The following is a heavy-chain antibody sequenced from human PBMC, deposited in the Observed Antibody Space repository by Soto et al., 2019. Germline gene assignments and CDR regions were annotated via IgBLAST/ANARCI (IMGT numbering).Heavy chain of an antibody. CDR3: AVAGTDYYYYGMDV. V-gene: IGHV4-31*03. J-gene: IGHJ6*02. D-gene: IGHD6-19*01. CDR2: IYYSGST. CDR1: GGSISSGGYY. Sequence: ASETLSLTCTVSGGSISSGGYYWSWIRQHPGKGLEWIGYIYYSGSTYYNPSLKSRVTISVDTSKNQFSLKLSSVTAADTAVYYCAVAGTDYYYYGMDVWGQGTTVTVSS.